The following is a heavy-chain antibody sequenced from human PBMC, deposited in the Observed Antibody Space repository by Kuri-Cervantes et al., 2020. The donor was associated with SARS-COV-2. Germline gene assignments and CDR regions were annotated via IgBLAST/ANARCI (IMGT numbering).Heavy chain of an antibody. CDR1: GGSISSYY. V-gene: IGHV4-59*01. J-gene: IGHJ4*02. CDR2: IYFTGNT. D-gene: IGHD5-18*01. CDR3: ARDLNGQLWSTGLGY. Sequence: SETLSLTCSVSGGSISSYYWSWIRQPPGKGLEWIGNIYFTGNTNYNPALGSRVTISIDTPKDQFSLMLGSLTAADTAVYYCARDLNGQLWSTGLGYWGQGTLVTVSS.